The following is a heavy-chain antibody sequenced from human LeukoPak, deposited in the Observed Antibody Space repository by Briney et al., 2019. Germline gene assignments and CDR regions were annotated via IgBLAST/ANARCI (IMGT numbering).Heavy chain of an antibody. V-gene: IGHV1-69*13. CDR3: ARDYDFWSGYYRHMDV. D-gene: IGHD3-3*01. CDR2: IIPIFGTA. J-gene: IGHJ6*02. Sequence: EASVKVSCKASGGTFSSYAISWVRQAPGQGLEWMGGIIPIFGTANYAQKFQGRVTITADESTSTAYMELSSLRSEDTAVYYCARDYDFWSGYYRHMDVWGQGTTVTVS. CDR1: GGTFSSYA.